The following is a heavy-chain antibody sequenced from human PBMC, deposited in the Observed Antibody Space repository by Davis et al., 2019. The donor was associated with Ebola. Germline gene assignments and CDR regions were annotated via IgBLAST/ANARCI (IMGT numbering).Heavy chain of an antibody. J-gene: IGHJ4*02. V-gene: IGHV3-30*04. Sequence: GESLKISCAASGFTFSSYAMHWVRQAPGKGLEWVAVISYDGSNKYYADSVKGRFTISRDNSRDTLHLQMDSLRPEDTAMYYCAKDQYSSSIDYWGQGTLVTVSS. D-gene: IGHD6-6*01. CDR3: AKDQYSSSIDY. CDR2: ISYDGSNK. CDR1: GFTFSSYA.